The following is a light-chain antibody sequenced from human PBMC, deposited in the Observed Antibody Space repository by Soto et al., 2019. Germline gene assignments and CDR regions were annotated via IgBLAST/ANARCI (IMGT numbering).Light chain of an antibody. CDR2: GAS. V-gene: IGKV3-20*01. CDR3: QHYATLSP. Sequence: EIVLTQSPGTLSLSPGERATLSCRASQSVSSSYLAWYQQKPGQAPRLLIYGASSSATGIPDRFSVSASVTDFTSTISSQDPEDFDLQYCQHYATLSPFGPGTKVDIK. CDR1: QSVSSSY. J-gene: IGKJ3*01.